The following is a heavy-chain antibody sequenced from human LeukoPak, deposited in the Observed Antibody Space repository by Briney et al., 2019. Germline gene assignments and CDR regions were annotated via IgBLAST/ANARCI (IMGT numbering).Heavy chain of an antibody. CDR3: FREGGD. J-gene: IGHJ4*02. CDR2: ISYDGSNK. Sequence: GGSLRLSCAASGFTFSSYAMHWVRQAPGKGLEWVEVISYDGSNKYYADSVKGRFTISRDNGKNTLYLQMNSLRVEDTAIYYCFREGGDWGQGTLVTVSS. CDR1: GFTFSSYA. V-gene: IGHV3-30-3*01. D-gene: IGHD3-10*01.